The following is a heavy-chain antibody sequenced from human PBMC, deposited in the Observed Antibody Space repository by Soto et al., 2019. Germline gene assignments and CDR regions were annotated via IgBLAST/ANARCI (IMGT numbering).Heavy chain of an antibody. Sequence: QVQLVESGGGVVQPGRSLRLSCAASGFTFRVFGMHWVRQAPGKGLVWVAVISSDGRNTYYGDSMKGRVTISRDNSKNTLYLEIYSLRAGETAMYYCAKVSRSDVGGNDGADPDDYDSWGQGPRVTVSS. J-gene: IGHJ4*02. CDR2: ISSDGRNT. V-gene: IGHV3-30*18. CDR3: AKVSRSDVGGNDGADPDDYDS. CDR1: GFTFRVFG. D-gene: IGHD3-16*01.